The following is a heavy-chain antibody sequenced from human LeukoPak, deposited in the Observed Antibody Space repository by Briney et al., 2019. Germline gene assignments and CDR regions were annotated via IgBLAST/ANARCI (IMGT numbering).Heavy chain of an antibody. Sequence: SETLSLTCTVSGGSISTYFWSWIRQPPGKGLEWIGYVYYSGSTDYNPSLKSRVTISVDTSRNQLSLRLSSVTAADTAIYYCARSVAYSYSYYAMDVWGQGTTVTVSS. J-gene: IGHJ6*02. CDR1: GGSISTYF. CDR3: ARSVAYSYSYYAMDV. D-gene: IGHD4-11*01. V-gene: IGHV4-59*08. CDR2: VYYSGST.